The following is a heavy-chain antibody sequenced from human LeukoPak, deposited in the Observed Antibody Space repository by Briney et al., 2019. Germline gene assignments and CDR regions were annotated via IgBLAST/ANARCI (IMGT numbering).Heavy chain of an antibody. CDR1: GYTFTGYY. J-gene: IGHJ3*02. CDR3: ARARVWFGAEAFDI. Sequence: ASVKVSCKASGYTFTGYYMHWVRQAPGQGLEWMGWINPNSGGTNYAQKFQGRVTMTRDTSISTAYMELSRLRSDDTAVYYCARARVWFGAEAFDIWGQGTMVTVSS. CDR2: INPNSGGT. V-gene: IGHV1-2*02. D-gene: IGHD3-10*01.